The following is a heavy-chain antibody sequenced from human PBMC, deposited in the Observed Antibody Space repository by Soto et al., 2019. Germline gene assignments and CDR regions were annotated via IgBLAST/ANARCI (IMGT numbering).Heavy chain of an antibody. Sequence: PSETLSLTCAVSGGSISSSNWWSWVRQPPGKGLEWIGEIYHSGRGHSNPSLKRRVTTTVDKSKNQVPLQLSSLTGEYTAGHYHAREWGYCSSTSCYEGNYYYYGMDVWGQGTTVTVS. CDR3: AREWGYCSSTSCYEGNYYYYGMDV. CDR1: GGSISSSNW. D-gene: IGHD2-2*01. CDR2: IYHSGRG. J-gene: IGHJ6*02. V-gene: IGHV4-4*02.